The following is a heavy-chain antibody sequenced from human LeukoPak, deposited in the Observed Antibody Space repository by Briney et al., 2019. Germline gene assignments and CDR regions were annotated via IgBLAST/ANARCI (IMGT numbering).Heavy chain of an antibody. V-gene: IGHV4-59*04. CDR1: GGSISSHY. D-gene: IGHD6-13*01. J-gene: IGHJ4*02. Sequence: SETLSLTCTVSGGSISSHYWSWIRQSPGKGLEWIGSIYHSGSTYYNPSLKSRVTISVDTSKNQFSLKLSSVTAADTAVYYCARRSSWFLRYWGQGTLVTVSS. CDR3: ARRSSWFLRY. CDR2: IYHSGST.